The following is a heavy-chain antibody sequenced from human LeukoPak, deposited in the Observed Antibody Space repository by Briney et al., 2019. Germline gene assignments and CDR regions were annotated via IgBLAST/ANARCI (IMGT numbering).Heavy chain of an antibody. V-gene: IGHV3-30*03. CDR2: ISNDGSRK. CDR1: GFTFSRHG. D-gene: IGHD1-1*01. CDR3: ARGRYGLKLFDY. Sequence: GGSLSLSCAPSGFTFSRHGMHGVREAPGKGREWGAIISNDGSRKYYAHSVEGRFTISRDNSKNTLYLQTNSLRAEDTAVYYCARGRYGLKLFDYWGQGTLVTVSS. J-gene: IGHJ4*02.